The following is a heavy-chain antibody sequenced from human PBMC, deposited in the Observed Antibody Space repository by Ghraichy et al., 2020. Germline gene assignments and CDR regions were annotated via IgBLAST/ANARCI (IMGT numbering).Heavy chain of an antibody. D-gene: IGHD2-2*01. Sequence: SETLSLTCTVSGGSISSGGYYWSWIRQHPGKGLEWIGYIYYSGSTYYNPSLKSRVTISVDTSKNQFSLKLSSVTAADTAVYYCARGLPLRVVPAAISEALDYWGQGTLVTVSS. CDR1: GGSISSGGYY. V-gene: IGHV4-31*03. CDR2: IYYSGST. J-gene: IGHJ4*02. CDR3: ARGLPLRVVPAAISEALDY.